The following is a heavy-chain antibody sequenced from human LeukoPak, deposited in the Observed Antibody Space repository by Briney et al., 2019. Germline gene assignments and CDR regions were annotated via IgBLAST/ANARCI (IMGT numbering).Heavy chain of an antibody. CDR2: IYYSGTT. CDR3: ARDCCGYRSWFDP. J-gene: IGHJ5*02. V-gene: IGHV4-39*07. CDR1: GVAISSNYFSSNLFH. Sequence: PSETLSLTCTVSGVAISSNYFSSNLFHSGWLRQPPGEGLERIGSIYYSGTTYYNPSLKSRVTISVDTSKNQFSLKLTSVTAADTAVYYCARDCCGYRSWFDPWGQGTLVTVSS. D-gene: IGHD6-25*01.